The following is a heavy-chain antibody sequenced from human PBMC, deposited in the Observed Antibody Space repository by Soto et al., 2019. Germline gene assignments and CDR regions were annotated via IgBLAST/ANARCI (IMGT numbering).Heavy chain of an antibody. Sequence: SETLSLTCTVSDGSVSSGSYYWTWIRQPPGKGLEWIGYIYSSGSTLYNPSLKSRVIISVDQSMNQFSLKLSSVTAADTAVYYCARDSLALFDSWGQGTLVAVYS. D-gene: IGHD5-12*01. CDR2: IYSSGST. J-gene: IGHJ4*02. CDR3: ARDSLALFDS. V-gene: IGHV4-61*01. CDR1: DGSVSSGSYY.